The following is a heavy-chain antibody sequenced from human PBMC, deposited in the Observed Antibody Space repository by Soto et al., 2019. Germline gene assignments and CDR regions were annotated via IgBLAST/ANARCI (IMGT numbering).Heavy chain of an antibody. Sequence: GGSLRLSCAASGFTFSSYGMHWVRQAPGKGLEWVAVIWYDGSNKYYADSVKGRFTISRDNSKNTLYLQMNSLRAEDTAVYYCARSALTYDAFDIWGQGTMVTVSS. CDR3: ARSALTYDAFDI. CDR2: IWYDGSNK. J-gene: IGHJ3*02. CDR1: GFTFSSYG. V-gene: IGHV3-33*01.